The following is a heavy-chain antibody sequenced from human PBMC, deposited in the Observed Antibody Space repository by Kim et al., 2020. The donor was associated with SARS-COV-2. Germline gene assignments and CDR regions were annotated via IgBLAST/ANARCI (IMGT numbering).Heavy chain of an antibody. D-gene: IGHD3-10*01. J-gene: IGHJ4*02. Sequence: SNPSLKRRVTISVDTSRNQFSLKLSSVTAADTAVYYCACYKDGSRFDYWGQGALVTVSS. V-gene: IGHV4-59*01. CDR3: ACYKDGSRFDY.